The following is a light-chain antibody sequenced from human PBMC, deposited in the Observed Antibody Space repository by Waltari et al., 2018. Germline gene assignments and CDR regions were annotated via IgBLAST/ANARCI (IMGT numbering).Light chain of an antibody. CDR1: SSDVGTYNL. Sequence: QSALTQPASVSGSPGQSITTSCTGTSSDVGTYNLVSWYQQHPGKAPKLLIYEGSKRPSGVSVRFSGSGSGNTASLTISGLQADDEGYYYCCSYAGGRTWVFGGGTKLTVL. J-gene: IGLJ3*02. V-gene: IGLV2-23*01. CDR2: EGS. CDR3: CSYAGGRTWV.